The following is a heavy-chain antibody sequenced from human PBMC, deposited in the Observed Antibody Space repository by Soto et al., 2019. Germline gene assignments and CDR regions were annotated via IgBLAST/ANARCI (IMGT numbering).Heavy chain of an antibody. CDR2: IYPHSSDT. CDR1: GYSFTSNW. CDR3: ARQSIELAGLFDS. D-gene: IGHD6-19*01. Sequence: GESLKISCKTSGYSFTSNWIGWVRQMPGKGLEWMGIIYPHSSDTKYSPSFEGQVTISTDKSITTAYLQWNSLKATDTAIYYCARQSIELAGLFDSWGQGTLATVSS. J-gene: IGHJ4*02. V-gene: IGHV5-51*01.